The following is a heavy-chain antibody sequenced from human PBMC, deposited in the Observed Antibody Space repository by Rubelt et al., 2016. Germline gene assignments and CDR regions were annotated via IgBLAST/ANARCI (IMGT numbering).Heavy chain of an antibody. CDR2: INHSGST. CDR1: GGSFSGYY. D-gene: IGHD6-19*01. CDR3: ARGPRFVSIAVVGAIYY. J-gene: IGHJ4*02. Sequence: QVQLQQWGAGLLKPSETLSLTCAVYGGSFSGYYWSWIRQPPGKGLEWIGEINHSGSTNYNPSLKSRVPVSGDPSRNQFSLKLGSVTAADTAVYYCARGPRFVSIAVVGAIYYWGQGTLVTVSS. V-gene: IGHV4-34*01.